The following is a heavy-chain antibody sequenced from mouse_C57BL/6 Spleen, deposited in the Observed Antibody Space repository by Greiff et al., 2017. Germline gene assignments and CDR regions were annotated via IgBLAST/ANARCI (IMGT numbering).Heavy chain of an antibody. CDR2: IDPSGTYT. V-gene: IGHV1-69*01. CDR3: ARGGSPPMDY. D-gene: IGHD1-1*01. J-gene: IGHJ4*01. Sequence: QVQLQQPGAELVMPGASVKLSCKASGYTFTSYWMHWVKQRPGQGLEWIGEIDPSGTYTNYNQKFKGKSTLTVDKSSSTAYMQLSSLTSEDSAVYYCARGGSPPMDYWGQGTSVTVSS. CDR1: GYTFTSYW.